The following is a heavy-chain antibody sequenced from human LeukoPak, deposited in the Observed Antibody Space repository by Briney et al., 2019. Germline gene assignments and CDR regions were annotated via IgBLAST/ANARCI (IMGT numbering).Heavy chain of an antibody. CDR1: GFTFSSHV. D-gene: IGHD4-17*01. CDR2: ISASGFST. J-gene: IGHJ6*03. CDR3: AKVDPATVTPGFFYYYYYMDV. V-gene: IGHV3-23*01. Sequence: GGSLRLSCTASGFTFSSHVMSWVRQVPGEGLEWVSAISASGFSTFYADSVKGRFTISRDNSKTSVCLQKNSVRAEDTAMYYCAKVDPATVTPGFFYYYYYMDVWGKGTTVTVSS.